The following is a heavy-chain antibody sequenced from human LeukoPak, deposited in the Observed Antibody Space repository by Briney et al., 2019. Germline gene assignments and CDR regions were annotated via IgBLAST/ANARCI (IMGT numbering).Heavy chain of an antibody. V-gene: IGHV4-59*01. Sequence: PSETLSLTCTVSGGSISNYYWSWIRQPPGKGLEWIGYIYYSGSTNYNPSLKSRVTISVDTSKNQFSLKLSSVTAADTAVYYCARGDGGSLVDYGGQGTLVTVSS. CDR3: ARGDGGSLVDY. J-gene: IGHJ4*02. CDR2: IYYSGST. CDR1: GGSISNYY. D-gene: IGHD4-23*01.